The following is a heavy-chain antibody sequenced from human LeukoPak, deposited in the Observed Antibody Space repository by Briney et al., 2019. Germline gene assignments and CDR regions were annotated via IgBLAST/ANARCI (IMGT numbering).Heavy chain of an antibody. V-gene: IGHV4-59*01. D-gene: IGHD3-3*01. Sequence: SETLSLTCTVSGGSISSYYWSWIRQPPGKGLEWIGYIYYSGSTNYNPSLKSRVTISVDTSKNQFSLKLSSVTAADTAVYYCARLNPYYYDFWSGYPGFFDYWGQGTLVTVSS. CDR1: GGSISSYY. J-gene: IGHJ4*02. CDR3: ARLNPYYYDFWSGYPGFFDY. CDR2: IYYSGST.